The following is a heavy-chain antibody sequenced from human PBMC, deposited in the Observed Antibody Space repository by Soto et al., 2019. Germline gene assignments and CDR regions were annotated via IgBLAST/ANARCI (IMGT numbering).Heavy chain of an antibody. V-gene: IGHV4-38-2*01. CDR3: ARIRQLWSGGCFDY. Sequence: PSETLSLTCAVSGYSISSGYYWGWIRQPPGKGLEWIGSIYYSGSTNYNPSLKSRVTISVHTSKNQFSLKLSSVTAADTAVYYCARIRQLWSGGCFDYWGQGTLVTVSS. CDR1: GYSISSGYY. CDR2: IYYSGST. D-gene: IGHD5-18*01. J-gene: IGHJ4*02.